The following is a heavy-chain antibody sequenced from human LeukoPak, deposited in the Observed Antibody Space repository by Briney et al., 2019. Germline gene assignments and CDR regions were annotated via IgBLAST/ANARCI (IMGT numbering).Heavy chain of an antibody. CDR3: AREVRSGRYFDWLTP. D-gene: IGHD3-9*01. J-gene: IGHJ5*02. V-gene: IGHV4-34*01. Sequence: SETLSLTCAVYGGSFSGYYGSWIRQPPGKGLEWIGEINHSGSTNYNPSLKSRVTISVDTSKNQFPLKLSSVTAADTAVYYCAREVRSGRYFDWLTPWGQGTLVTVSS. CDR1: GGSFSGYY. CDR2: INHSGST.